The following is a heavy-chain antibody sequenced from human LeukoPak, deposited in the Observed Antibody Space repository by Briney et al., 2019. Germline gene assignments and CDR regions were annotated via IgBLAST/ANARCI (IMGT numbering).Heavy chain of an antibody. D-gene: IGHD3-22*01. CDR3: ARKSSGWFDY. Sequence: SETLSLTCSVSGGSISGYYWSWIRQPPGKRLEWIGYIYSGSTNYNPSLKSRVTISVDTSKNQFSLKLTSVTAADTAVYYCARKSSGWFDYWGQGTLVTVSS. V-gene: IGHV4-59*01. CDR2: IYSGST. J-gene: IGHJ4*02. CDR1: GGSISGYY.